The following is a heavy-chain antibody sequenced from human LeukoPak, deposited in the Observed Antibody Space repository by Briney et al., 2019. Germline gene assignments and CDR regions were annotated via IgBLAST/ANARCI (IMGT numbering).Heavy chain of an antibody. CDR2: IYYSGST. J-gene: IGHJ4*02. CDR1: GGSISSSSYY. CDR3: AAEHKVRGVMAEDY. D-gene: IGHD3-10*01. V-gene: IGHV4-39*01. Sequence: SETLSLTCTVSGGSISSSSYYWGWIRQPPGKGLEWIGSIYYSGSTYYNPSLKSRVTISVDTSKNRFSLKLSSVTAADTAVYYCAAEHKVRGVMAEDYWGQGTLVTVSS.